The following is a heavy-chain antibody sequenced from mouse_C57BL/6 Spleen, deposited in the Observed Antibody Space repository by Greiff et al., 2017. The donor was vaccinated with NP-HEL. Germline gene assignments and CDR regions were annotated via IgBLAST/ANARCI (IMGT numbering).Heavy chain of an antibody. CDR3: AKNPGTNYAMDY. CDR1: GFSLTSYG. D-gene: IGHD4-1*01. J-gene: IGHJ4*01. Sequence: QVHVKQSGPGLVQPSQSLSITCTVSGFSLTSYGVHWVRQSPGKGLEWLGVIWRGGSTDYNAAFMSRLSITKDNSKSQVFFKMNSLQADDTAIYYCAKNPGTNYAMDYWGQGTSVTVSS. CDR2: IWRGGST. V-gene: IGHV2-5*01.